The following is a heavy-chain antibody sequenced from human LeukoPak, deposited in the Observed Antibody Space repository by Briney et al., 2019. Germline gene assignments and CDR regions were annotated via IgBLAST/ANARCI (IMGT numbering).Heavy chain of an antibody. Sequence: ASVKVSCKASGYTFTGCYLHWVRQAPGQGLEWMGWINPNSGGTNYAQKSQGRVTMTRDTSISTAYMELSRLRSDDTAVYYCSTDSGRSYFYFDFWGQGTLVTVSS. CDR2: INPNSGGT. D-gene: IGHD3-10*01. CDR3: STDSGRSYFYFDF. V-gene: IGHV1-2*02. CDR1: GYTFTGCY. J-gene: IGHJ4*02.